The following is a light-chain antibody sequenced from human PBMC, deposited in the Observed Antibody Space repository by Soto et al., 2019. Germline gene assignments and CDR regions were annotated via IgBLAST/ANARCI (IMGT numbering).Light chain of an antibody. CDR2: DNS. CDR1: TSNIGNNY. CDR3: GTWDSRLSAV. Sequence: QSVLTQPASVSAAPGQKVTISCSGGTSNIGNNYVAWYQQFPGTAPKRIIYDNSKRASGIPDRFSGSKSGTSATLVITGLQTGDEADYYCGTWDSRLSAVFGTGTKVTVL. J-gene: IGLJ1*01. V-gene: IGLV1-51*01.